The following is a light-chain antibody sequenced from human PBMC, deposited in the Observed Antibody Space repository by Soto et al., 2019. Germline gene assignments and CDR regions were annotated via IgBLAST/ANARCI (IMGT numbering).Light chain of an antibody. CDR1: QSISSY. Sequence: DIQMTQSPSSLSASVGDRVTITCRASQSISSYLNWYQQKPGKAPKLLIYAASSLQSGVPSRFSGSRSGTDFPLTISSLQPEDFATYYCQPSYSTPPSFGQGTKLAIK. V-gene: IGKV1-39*01. CDR2: AAS. J-gene: IGKJ2*01. CDR3: QPSYSTPPS.